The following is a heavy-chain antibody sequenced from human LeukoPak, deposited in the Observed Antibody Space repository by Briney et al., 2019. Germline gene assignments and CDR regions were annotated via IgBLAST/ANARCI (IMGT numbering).Heavy chain of an antibody. CDR2: ITGDESFT. V-gene: IGHV3-74*01. Sequence: GGSLRLSCAASGFTFSSHWIHWVRQAPGKGLVWVSRITGDESFTCYADSVRGRFTISRDNAKNTVYLQMNSLRAEDTAVYYCERAVVVTASDYWGQGTLVTVSS. CDR3: ERAVVVTASDY. J-gene: IGHJ4*02. D-gene: IGHD2-21*02. CDR1: GFTFSSHW.